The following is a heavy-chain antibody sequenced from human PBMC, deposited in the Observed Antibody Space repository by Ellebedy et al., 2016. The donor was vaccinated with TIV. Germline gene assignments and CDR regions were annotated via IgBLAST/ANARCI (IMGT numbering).Heavy chain of an antibody. J-gene: IGHJ4*02. CDR1: GGSVSSTRYY. CDR3: ARDQSTAVFDH. Sequence: MPSETLSLTCSVSGGSVSSTRYYWAWIRQPPGKGLEYIGSVYYSGSPSYNPSFKSRVTLSADTSKNQFSLNLRTVTAADTAVYYCARDQSTAVFDHWGQGTLITVSS. D-gene: IGHD1-1*01. CDR2: VYYSGSP. V-gene: IGHV4-39*02.